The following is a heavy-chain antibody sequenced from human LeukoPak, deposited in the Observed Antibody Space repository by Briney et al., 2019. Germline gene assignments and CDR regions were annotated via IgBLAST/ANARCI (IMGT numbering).Heavy chain of an antibody. CDR2: ISSGSSYI. CDR1: GFTFSSYS. J-gene: IGHJ4*02. CDR3: ARARSGYTSGSDFDY. V-gene: IGHV3-21*01. Sequence: GGSLRLSCAGSGFTFSSYSMNWVRQAPGGGLEWVSFISSGSSYIYYADSVKDRFIISRDNAKKSMFLQMDSLRAEDTAAYYCARARSGYTSGSDFDYWGQGTLVTVSS. D-gene: IGHD6-19*01.